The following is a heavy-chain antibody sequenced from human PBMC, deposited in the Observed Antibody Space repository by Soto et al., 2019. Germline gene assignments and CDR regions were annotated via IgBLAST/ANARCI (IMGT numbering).Heavy chain of an antibody. CDR1: GFSLTTTDMG. J-gene: IGHJ4*02. CDR3: AHACDYDLLSFDH. D-gene: IGHD4-17*01. CDR2: IYWDDDK. Sequence: QITLKESGPPLVRPAQTLTLTCAFSGFSLTTTDMGVAWIRQPPGKALEWLALIYWDDDKRYSPSLKNRLAISKDTSRNRVVLTITNMNPEDTGTYFCAHACDYDLLSFDHWGPGTLVTVSA. V-gene: IGHV2-5*02.